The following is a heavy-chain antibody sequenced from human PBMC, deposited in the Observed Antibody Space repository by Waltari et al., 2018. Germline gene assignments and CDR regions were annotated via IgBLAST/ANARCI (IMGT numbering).Heavy chain of an antibody. CDR2: ISSSSSYI. CDR3: ARDLTGYSSGWALD. Sequence: EVQLVESGGGLVKPGGSLRLSCAASGFTFSSYSMNWVRQAPGKGLEWVSSISSSSSYIYYADSVKGRFTISGDNAKNSLYLQMTSLRAEDTAVYYCARDLTGYSSGWALDWGQGTLVTVSS. V-gene: IGHV3-21*01. CDR1: GFTFSSYS. J-gene: IGHJ4*02. D-gene: IGHD6-19*01.